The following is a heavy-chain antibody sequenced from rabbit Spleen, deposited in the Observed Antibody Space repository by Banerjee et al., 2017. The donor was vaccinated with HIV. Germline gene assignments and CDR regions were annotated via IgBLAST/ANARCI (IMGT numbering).Heavy chain of an antibody. V-gene: IGHV1S45*01. J-gene: IGHJ2*01. CDR3: ARNYVNVLDP. CDR1: GFSFSSSYY. Sequence: QEQLEESGGGLVQPEGSLTLTCTASGFSFSSSYYMCWVRQAPGKGLEWIGCIYTGSGSTYYASWAKGRFTISKTSSTTVTLQMTSLSAADTATYFCARNYVNVLDPWGPGTLVPVS. D-gene: IGHD1-1*01. CDR2: IYTGSGST.